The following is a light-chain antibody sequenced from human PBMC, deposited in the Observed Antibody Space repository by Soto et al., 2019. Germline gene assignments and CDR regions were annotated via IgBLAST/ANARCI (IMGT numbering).Light chain of an antibody. Sequence: QSVLTQPPSASGTPGQSVTISCSGSSSNIGSDYVYWFQLLPGTAPKLLIYRDNQRPSGVSDRFSGSKSVTSGSLAISGLRTEDEADYYCAAWDDSLSGWEFGGGTKLTVL. CDR2: RDN. CDR3: AAWDDSLSGWE. J-gene: IGLJ2*01. V-gene: IGLV1-47*01. CDR1: SSNIGSDY.